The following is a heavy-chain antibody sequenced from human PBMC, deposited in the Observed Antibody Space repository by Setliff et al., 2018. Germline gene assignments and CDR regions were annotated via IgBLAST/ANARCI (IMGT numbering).Heavy chain of an antibody. CDR1: GGSISSYY. CDR2: IYTSGST. Sequence: KSSETLSLTCTVSGGSISSYYWSWIRQPAGKGLEWIGRIYTSGSTNYNPSLKSRVTMSVGTSKNQFSLKLSSVTAADTAVYYCARAGGGSSFTAYYYYYYMDVWGKGTTVTVSS. J-gene: IGHJ6*03. CDR3: ARAGGGSSFTAYYYYYYMDV. V-gene: IGHV4-4*07. D-gene: IGHD6-13*01.